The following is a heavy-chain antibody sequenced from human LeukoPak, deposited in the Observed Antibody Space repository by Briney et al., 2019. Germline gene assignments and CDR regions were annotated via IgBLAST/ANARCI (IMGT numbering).Heavy chain of an antibody. CDR2: ISSSSTAI. Sequence: PGGSLRLSCAASGFTFSYYSMNWVRQAPGKGLEWGSDISSSSTAIYYADSVKGRFTISRDNAKNSLYLQMNSLRDEDTAVYYCARDRAGYYYGPGSAYGMDAWGQGTTVTVSS. V-gene: IGHV3-48*02. CDR3: ARDRAGYYYGPGSAYGMDA. CDR1: GFTFSYYS. D-gene: IGHD3-10*01. J-gene: IGHJ6*02.